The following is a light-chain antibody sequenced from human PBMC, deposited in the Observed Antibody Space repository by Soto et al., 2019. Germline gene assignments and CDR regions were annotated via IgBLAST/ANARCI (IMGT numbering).Light chain of an antibody. CDR1: QAISTY. CDR2: AAS. J-gene: IGKJ5*01. V-gene: IGKV1-9*01. Sequence: DVQLTQSPSFLSASVGDRVTITCRASQAISTYLAWYQQGPGRAPKLLIYAASTLQRGVPSRFSGSGSGTEFTLTISSLQPEDFATYYCQQLNSFPPFGQGTRLEI. CDR3: QQLNSFPP.